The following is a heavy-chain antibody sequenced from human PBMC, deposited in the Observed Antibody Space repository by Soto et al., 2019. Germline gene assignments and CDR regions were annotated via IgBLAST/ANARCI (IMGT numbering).Heavy chain of an antibody. Sequence: QVQLVQSGAEVKKPGASVKVSCKASGYTFTSYGIIWVRQAPGQGLEWMGWISAYNGNTNYAQKLQGRVTMTTDTSTNTAYMELRSLRSDDTTVYYYARSDSSAYYSWFVPWGQGTLVTVSS. CDR2: ISAYNGNT. D-gene: IGHD3-22*01. CDR3: ARSDSSAYYSWFVP. J-gene: IGHJ5*02. CDR1: GYTFTSYG. V-gene: IGHV1-18*01.